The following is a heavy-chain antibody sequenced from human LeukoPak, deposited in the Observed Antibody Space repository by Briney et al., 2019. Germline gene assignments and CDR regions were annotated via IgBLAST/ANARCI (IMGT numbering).Heavy chain of an antibody. CDR2: INPSGGST. D-gene: IGHD3-10*01. CDR3: ARGPLGGYGSGSQADY. Sequence: ASVKVSCKASGYTFTSYYMHWVRQAPGQGPEWMGIINPSGGSTSYAQKFQGRVTMTRDTSTSTVYMELSSLRSEDTAVYYCARGPLGGYGSGSQADYWGQGTLVTVSS. CDR1: GYTFTSYY. V-gene: IGHV1-46*01. J-gene: IGHJ4*02.